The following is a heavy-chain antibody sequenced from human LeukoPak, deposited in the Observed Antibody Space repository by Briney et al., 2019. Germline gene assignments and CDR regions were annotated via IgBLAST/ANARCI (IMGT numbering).Heavy chain of an antibody. D-gene: IGHD2-2*01. CDR1: GFTFSSYA. Sequence: GGSLRLSCAASGFTFSSYAMHWVRQAPGKGLEWVAVISYDGSNKYYADSAKGRFTISRDNSKNTLYLQMNSLRAEDTAVYYCARGRLGYCSSTSCLSPDYWGQGTLVTVSS. V-gene: IGHV3-30-3*01. J-gene: IGHJ4*02. CDR2: ISYDGSNK. CDR3: ARGRLGYCSSTSCLSPDY.